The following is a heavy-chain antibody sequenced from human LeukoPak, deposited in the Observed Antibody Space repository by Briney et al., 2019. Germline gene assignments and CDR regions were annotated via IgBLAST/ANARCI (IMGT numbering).Heavy chain of an antibody. CDR1: GGSFSGYY. CDR3: ARGRGDFWSGSMGNFDY. V-gene: IGHV4-34*01. D-gene: IGHD3-3*01. J-gene: IGHJ4*02. CDR2: INHSGST. Sequence: PSETLSLTCAVYGGSFSGYYWSWIRQPPGKGLEWIGEINHSGSTNYNPSLKSRVTISVDTSKNQFSLKLSSVTAADTAVYYCARGRGDFWSGSMGNFDYWGQGTLVTVSS.